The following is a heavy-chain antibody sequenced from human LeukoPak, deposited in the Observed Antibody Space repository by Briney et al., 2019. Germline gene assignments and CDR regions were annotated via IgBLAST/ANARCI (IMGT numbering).Heavy chain of an antibody. J-gene: IGHJ4*02. D-gene: IGHD3-22*01. CDR2: IYYSGST. Sequence: PSETLSLTCTVSGGSFSSYFWSWLRQPPGKGLEWIEHIYYSGSTNYNPSLKSRVTISVDTSKNQFSLKLSSVTAADTAVYYCARVTYYYDSSGYYYFDYWGQGTLVTVSS. CDR1: GGSFSSYF. CDR3: ARVTYYYDSSGYYYFDY. V-gene: IGHV4-59*08.